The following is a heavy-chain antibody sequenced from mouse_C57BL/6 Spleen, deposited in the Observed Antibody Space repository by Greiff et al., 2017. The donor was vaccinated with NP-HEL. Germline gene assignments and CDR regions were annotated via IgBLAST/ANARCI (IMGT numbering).Heavy chain of an antibody. CDR1: GYTFTSYW. CDR2: IDPSDSYT. V-gene: IGHV1-50*01. D-gene: IGHD2-3*01. Sequence: VQLQQSGAELVKPGASVKLSCKASGYTFTSYWMQWVKQRPGQGLEWIGEIDPSDSYTNYNQKFKGKATLTVDTSSSTAYMQLSSLTSEDSAVYYCARWLLQAYWGQGTLVTVSA. CDR3: ARWLLQAY. J-gene: IGHJ3*01.